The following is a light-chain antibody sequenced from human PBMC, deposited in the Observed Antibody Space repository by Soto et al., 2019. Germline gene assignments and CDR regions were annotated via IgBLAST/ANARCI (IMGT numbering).Light chain of an antibody. Sequence: QSALTQPASVSGSPGQSITISCTGTSSDVGSYNLVSWYQQHPGKAPKLMIYEVSKRPSGVSNRFSGSKSGNTASLTISGLQAEHDADYYCCSYAGSSTSVVFGGGTKLTVL. J-gene: IGLJ2*01. CDR3: CSYAGSSTSVV. CDR1: SSDVGSYNL. V-gene: IGLV2-23*02. CDR2: EVS.